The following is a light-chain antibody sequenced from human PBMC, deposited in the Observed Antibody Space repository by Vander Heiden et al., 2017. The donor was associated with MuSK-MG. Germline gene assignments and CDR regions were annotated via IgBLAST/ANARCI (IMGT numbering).Light chain of an antibody. Sequence: DIQLTQSPSFLSASVGDRVTITCRASQGIGSFLAWYQQKPGKAPRLLIYSASTLQSGVPSRFSGSGSGTEFTLTITSLQPEDVATYYCQQLNSYLLTFGQGTRLXIK. CDR1: QGIGSF. CDR3: QQLNSYLLT. CDR2: SAS. J-gene: IGKJ5*01. V-gene: IGKV1-9*01.